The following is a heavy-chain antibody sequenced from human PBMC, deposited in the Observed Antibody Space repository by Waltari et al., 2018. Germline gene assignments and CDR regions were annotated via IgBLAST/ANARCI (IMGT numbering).Heavy chain of an antibody. Sequence: QLHPQQWGAGLLKPSETLSLTCNIFGGSFSAYHWTWIRQSPGKGLAWIGEINHLGSTTYNPSLKSRVTISLDTSKNEFALKLDSVTAADTAVYFCAKGRLWFGDLRSWGQGTQVTVSS. CDR3: AKGRLWFGDLRS. CDR1: GGSFSAYH. CDR2: INHLGST. V-gene: IGHV4-34*01. J-gene: IGHJ4*02. D-gene: IGHD3-10*01.